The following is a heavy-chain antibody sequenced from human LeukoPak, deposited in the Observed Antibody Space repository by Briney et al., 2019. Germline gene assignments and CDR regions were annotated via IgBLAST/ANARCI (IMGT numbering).Heavy chain of an antibody. V-gene: IGHV5-51*01. CDR2: IYPGDSDT. J-gene: IGHJ5*02. D-gene: IGHD3-10*01. CDR3: ARATMVRGVSDWFDP. Sequence: GESLKISCKGSGYSFTSYWIGWVRQMPGKGLEWMGIIYPGDSDTRYSPPFQGQVTISADKSISTAYLQWSSLKASDTAMYYCARATMVRGVSDWFDPWGQGTLVTVSS. CDR1: GYSFTSYW.